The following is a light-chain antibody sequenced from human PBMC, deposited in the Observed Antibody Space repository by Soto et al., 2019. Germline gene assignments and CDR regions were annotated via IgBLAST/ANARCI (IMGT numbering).Light chain of an antibody. CDR1: SSDVGGYNY. V-gene: IGLV2-14*01. CDR2: DVS. Sequence: QSALTQPASVSGSPGQSITISCTGTSSDVGGYNYVSWYQQLPGKAPKLMIYDVSNRPSGVSNRFSGSESGNTASLTISGLQAEDEADYYCSSYTSSSTLFGTGTKLTVL. CDR3: SSYTSSSTL. J-gene: IGLJ1*01.